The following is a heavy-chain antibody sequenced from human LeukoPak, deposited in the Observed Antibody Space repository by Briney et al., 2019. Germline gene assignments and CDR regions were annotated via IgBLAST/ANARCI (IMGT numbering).Heavy chain of an antibody. V-gene: IGHV1-18*01. D-gene: IGHD6-13*01. CDR2: ISAYNGNT. CDR1: GYTFTIYG. J-gene: IGHJ4*02. Sequence: GASVTVSFTASGYTFTIYGISWVRQAPGQGLEWMGWISAYNGNTNYAQKLQGRVTMTTDTSTGTAYMELRSLRSDDTAVYYCARDRGDSSSWVDYWGQGTLVTVSS. CDR3: ARDRGDSSSWVDY.